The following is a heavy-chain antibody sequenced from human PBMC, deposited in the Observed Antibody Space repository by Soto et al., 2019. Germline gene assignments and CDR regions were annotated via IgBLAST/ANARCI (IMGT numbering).Heavy chain of an antibody. V-gene: IGHV1-18*01. D-gene: IGHD6-6*01. Sequence: ASVKVSCKASGYTFTSYGISWVRQAPGQGLEWMGWISAYNGNTNYAQKLQGRVTMTTDTSTSTAYMELRSLRSDATAVYYCARDQFYSSSSTYYYGMDVWGQGTTVTVSS. J-gene: IGHJ6*02. CDR2: ISAYNGNT. CDR1: GYTFTSYG. CDR3: ARDQFYSSSSTYYYGMDV.